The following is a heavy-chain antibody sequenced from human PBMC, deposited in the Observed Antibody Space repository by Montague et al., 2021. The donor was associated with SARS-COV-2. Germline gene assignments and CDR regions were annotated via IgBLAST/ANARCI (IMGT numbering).Heavy chain of an antibody. CDR3: ARVKWLRLDY. CDR1: GYTFSSYG. D-gene: IGHD5-12*01. CDR2: ISAYNGNT. Sequence: SVKVSCKASGYTFSSYGISWVRQAPGRGLEWMGWISAYNGNTNYAQKLQGRVTMTTEKSTSTAYMELRSLRSDDTALYYCARVKWLRLDYWGQGTLVTVSS. V-gene: IGHV1-18*01. J-gene: IGHJ4*02.